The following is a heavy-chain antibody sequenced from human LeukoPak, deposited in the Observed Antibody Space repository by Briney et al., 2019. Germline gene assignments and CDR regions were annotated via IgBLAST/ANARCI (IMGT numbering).Heavy chain of an antibody. CDR3: ARELVVPAAITDDAFDI. D-gene: IGHD2-2*02. CDR2: INHSGST. CDR1: GVSFSGYY. J-gene: IGHJ3*02. Sequence: SETLSLTCAVYGVSFSGYYWSWIRQPPGKGLEWIGEINHSGSTNYNPSLKSRVTISVDTSKNQFSLKLSSVTAADTAVYYCARELVVPAAITDDAFDIWGQGTVVTVSS. V-gene: IGHV4-34*01.